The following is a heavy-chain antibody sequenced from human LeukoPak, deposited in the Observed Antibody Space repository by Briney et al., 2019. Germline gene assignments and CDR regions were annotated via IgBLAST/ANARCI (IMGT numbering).Heavy chain of an antibody. Sequence: GMSLRLSCAASGFTFSYFWMSWVRQAPGKGRGGVANKNLGGSERQCVDSVNGRFNIYRDNARKSLYLKMNSLRDEDTAVYYCARDNVGATPFDYWGQGTLVTVSS. CDR1: GFTFSYFW. CDR2: KNLGGSER. V-gene: IGHV3-7*05. CDR3: ARDNVGATPFDY. J-gene: IGHJ4*02. D-gene: IGHD1-26*01.